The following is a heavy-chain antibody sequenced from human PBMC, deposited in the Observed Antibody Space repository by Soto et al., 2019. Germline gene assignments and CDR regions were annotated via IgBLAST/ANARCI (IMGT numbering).Heavy chain of an antibody. J-gene: IGHJ4*02. V-gene: IGHV1-18*04. CDR1: GYTFTSYG. Sequence: GESLKISCKGSGYTFTSYGISWVRQAPGQGLEWMGWIRAYNGNTNYAQKLQGRVTMTTDTSTSTAYMELRSLRSDDTAVYYCARDAPPADYWGQGTPVTVSS. CDR3: ARDAPPADY. CDR2: IRAYNGNT.